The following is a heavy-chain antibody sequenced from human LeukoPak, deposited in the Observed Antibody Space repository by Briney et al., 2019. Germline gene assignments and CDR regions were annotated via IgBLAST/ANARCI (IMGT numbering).Heavy chain of an antibody. J-gene: IGHJ4*02. CDR2: VTHDGSDT. V-gene: IGHV3-74*01. D-gene: IGHD1-26*01. Sequence: GGSLRLSCAASGFIFISYEMNWVRQAPGKGLVWVSRVTHDGSDTSYADSVKGRFTISRDNAKNTLYLEMNSLRAEDTAVYYCARDTTPFGYSYDSWGQGTLVTVSS. CDR1: GFIFISYE. CDR3: ARDTTPFGYSYDS.